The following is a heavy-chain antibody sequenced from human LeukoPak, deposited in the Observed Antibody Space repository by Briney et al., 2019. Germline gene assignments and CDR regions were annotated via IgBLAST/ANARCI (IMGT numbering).Heavy chain of an antibody. V-gene: IGHV4-34*01. Sequence: SETLSLTCAVYGGSFSGYYWSGIRQPPGKGLEWIGEINHSGSTNYNPSLKSRVTISVDTSKNQFSLKLSSVTAADTAVYYCAGGRSIAAAGICDWGQGTLVTVSS. D-gene: IGHD6-13*01. CDR3: AGGRSIAAAGICD. J-gene: IGHJ4*02. CDR2: INHSGST. CDR1: GGSFSGYY.